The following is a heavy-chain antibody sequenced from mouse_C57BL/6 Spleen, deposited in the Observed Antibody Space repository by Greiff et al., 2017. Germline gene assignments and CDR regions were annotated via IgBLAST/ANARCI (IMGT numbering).Heavy chain of an antibody. J-gene: IGHJ4*01. CDR3: ARCSLPYYAMDY. D-gene: IGHD2-1*01. CDR2: IYPGSGST. V-gene: IGHV1-55*01. CDR1: GYTFTSYW. Sequence: VKLQQPGAELVKPGASVKMSCKASGYTFTSYWITWVKQRPGQGLEWIGDIYPGSGSTNYNEKFKSKATLTVDTSSSTAYMQLSSLTSEDSAVYYCARCSLPYYAMDYWGQGTSVTVSS.